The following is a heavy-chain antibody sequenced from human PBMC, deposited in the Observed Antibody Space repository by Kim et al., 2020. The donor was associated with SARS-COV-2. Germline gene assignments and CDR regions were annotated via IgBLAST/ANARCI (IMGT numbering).Heavy chain of an antibody. J-gene: IGHJ4*02. CDR1: GYTFTSYA. CDR3: ARRGGYYDSSGYTIDY. CDR2: INAGNGNT. V-gene: IGHV1-3*01. D-gene: IGHD3-22*01. Sequence: ASVKVSCKASGYTFTSYAMHWVRQAPGQRLEWMGWINAGNGNTKYSQKFQGRVTITRDTSASTAYMELSSLRSEDTAVYYCARRGGYYDSSGYTIDYWGQGTLVTVSS.